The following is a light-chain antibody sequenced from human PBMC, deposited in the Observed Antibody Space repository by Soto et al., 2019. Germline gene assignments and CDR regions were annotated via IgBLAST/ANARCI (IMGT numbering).Light chain of an antibody. Sequence: EIVMTQSPATLSVSPGERATLSCRASQSVSSNLAWYQQKPGQAPRLLIYDASIRATGIPVRFSGSGSGTEFTLTISSLEPEDFAVYYCQLSQQRSDWPPITFGQGTRLEIK. CDR2: DAS. V-gene: IGKV3-15*01. J-gene: IGKJ5*01. CDR3: QLSQQRSDWPPIT. CDR1: QSVSSN.